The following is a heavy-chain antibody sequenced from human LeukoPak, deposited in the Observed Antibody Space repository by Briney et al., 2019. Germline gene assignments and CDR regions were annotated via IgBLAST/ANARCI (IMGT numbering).Heavy chain of an antibody. CDR1: GFTFDDYA. CDR3: AKTAGGSRENYYYMDV. Sequence: PGGSLRLSCAASGFTFDDYAMHWVRQAPGKGLEWVSGISWNSGSIGYADSVKGRFTISRDNAKNSLYMQMNSLRAEDTALYYCAKTAGGSRENYYYMDVWGKGTTVTVSS. CDR2: ISWNSGSI. V-gene: IGHV3-9*01. J-gene: IGHJ6*03. D-gene: IGHD1-26*01.